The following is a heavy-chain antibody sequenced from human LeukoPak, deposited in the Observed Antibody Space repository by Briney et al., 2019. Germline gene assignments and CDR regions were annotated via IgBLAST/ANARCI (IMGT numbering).Heavy chain of an antibody. Sequence: GASVKVSCKASGYTFTGYYMHWVRQAPGQGLEWMGWVNPNSGGTNYAQKFQGRVTMTRDTSISTAYMELSRLRSAGTAVYYCARLLVAMPELFDYWGQETLVTVSS. D-gene: IGHD1-7*01. V-gene: IGHV1-2*02. CDR1: GYTFTGYY. CDR3: ARLLVAMPELFDY. CDR2: VNPNSGGT. J-gene: IGHJ4*02.